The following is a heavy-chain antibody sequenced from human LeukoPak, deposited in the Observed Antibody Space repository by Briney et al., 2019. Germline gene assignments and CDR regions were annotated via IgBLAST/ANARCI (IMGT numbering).Heavy chain of an antibody. D-gene: IGHD3-10*01. CDR3: ARPRIWFGNTLEDY. CDR1: GFTVSSNY. Sequence: GGSLRLSCAASGFTVSSNYMSWVRQAPGKGLEWVSVIYSGGSTYYADSVKGRFTIFRDNSKNTLYLQMNSLRAEDTAVYYCARPRIWFGNTLEDYWGQGTLVSVSS. J-gene: IGHJ4*02. CDR2: IYSGGST. V-gene: IGHV3-53*01.